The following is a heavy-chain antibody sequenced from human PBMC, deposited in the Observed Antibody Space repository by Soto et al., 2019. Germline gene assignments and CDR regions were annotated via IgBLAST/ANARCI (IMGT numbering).Heavy chain of an antibody. CDR2: IIPILGIA. V-gene: IGHV1-69*04. D-gene: IGHD3-22*01. Sequence: SVKVSCKASGGTFSSYTISWVRQAPGQGLEWMGRIIPILGIANYAQKFQGRVTITADKSTSTAYMELSSLRSEDTAVYYCARDPGDYYDSSGYYRLNWFDPWGQGTLVTVSS. CDR3: ARDPGDYYDSSGYYRLNWFDP. CDR1: GGTFSSYT. J-gene: IGHJ5*02.